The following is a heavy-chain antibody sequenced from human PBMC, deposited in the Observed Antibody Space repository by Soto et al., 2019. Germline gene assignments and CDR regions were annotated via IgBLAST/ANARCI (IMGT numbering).Heavy chain of an antibody. V-gene: IGHV3-13*05. CDR2: IGTAGDP. CDR3: ARGGQFGACDI. CDR1: GFTFRSYD. D-gene: IGHD3-16*01. Sequence: GGFLRLSCASSGFTFRSYDMHWVLEATGKGLGRVSAIGTAGDPYYPRSGKGRFTISREKAKNALYLQMNSLRAGDTAVYYCARGGQFGACDIWGQGTMVTVSS. J-gene: IGHJ3*02.